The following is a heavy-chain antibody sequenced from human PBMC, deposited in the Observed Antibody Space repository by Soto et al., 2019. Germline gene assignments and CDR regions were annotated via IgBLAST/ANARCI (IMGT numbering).Heavy chain of an antibody. Sequence: SVSNAWMNWVRQAPGKGLEWVGRIKSKTDGGTTDYAAPVKGRFTISRDDSKNTLYLQMNSLNTEDTAVYYCTTDVGATSSAVDYWGQGTLVTVSS. J-gene: IGHJ4*02. CDR1: SVSNAW. V-gene: IGHV3-15*07. CDR2: IKSKTDGGTT. D-gene: IGHD1-26*01. CDR3: TTDVGATSSAVDY.